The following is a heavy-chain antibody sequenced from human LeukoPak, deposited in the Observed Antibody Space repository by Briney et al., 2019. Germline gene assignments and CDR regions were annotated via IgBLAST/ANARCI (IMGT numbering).Heavy chain of an antibody. D-gene: IGHD3-22*01. J-gene: IGHJ3*02. CDR2: IYPGDSDT. Sequence: GESLKISCKGSGYSFTSYWIGWVRQMPGKGLEWMGIIYPGDSDTRYSPSFQGQVTISADKSISTAYLQWSSLKASGTAMYYCASTTYYHDSSGYWGAFDIWGQGTMVTVSS. CDR1: GYSFTSYW. CDR3: ASTTYYHDSSGYWGAFDI. V-gene: IGHV5-51*01.